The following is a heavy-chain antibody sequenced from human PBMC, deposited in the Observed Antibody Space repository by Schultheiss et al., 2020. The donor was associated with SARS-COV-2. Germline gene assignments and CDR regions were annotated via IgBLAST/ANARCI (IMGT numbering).Heavy chain of an antibody. CDR1: GFIFSNYV. J-gene: IGHJ3*02. CDR2: IWYDGSNK. D-gene: IGHD5-12*01. V-gene: IGHV3-33*08. CDR3: ARIYLDAFDM. Sequence: GGSLRLSCAVSGFIFSNYVINWVRQAPGKGLEWVAVIWYDGSNKYYADSVKGRFTMSRDNAKNSLYLQMNSLGDGDTAIYYCARIYLDAFDMWGQGTMVTVSS.